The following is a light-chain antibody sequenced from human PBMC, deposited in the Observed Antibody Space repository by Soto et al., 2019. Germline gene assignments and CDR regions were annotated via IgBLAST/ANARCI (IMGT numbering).Light chain of an antibody. Sequence: DIVMTQSPDSLAVSLGERATINCKSSQSVLYSSNNKNYLVWYQQKSGQPPKLLISWASTRESGVPDRLSGGGSGTDFTLTISSLQAEDVAVYYCQQYYSLPYTFGQGTKLEIK. J-gene: IGKJ2*01. CDR2: WAS. V-gene: IGKV4-1*01. CDR3: QQYYSLPYT. CDR1: QSVLYSSNNKNY.